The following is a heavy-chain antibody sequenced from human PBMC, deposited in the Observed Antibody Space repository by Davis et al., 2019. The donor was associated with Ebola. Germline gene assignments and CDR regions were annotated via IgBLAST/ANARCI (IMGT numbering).Heavy chain of an antibody. CDR1: GVSISRHS. D-gene: IGHD3-10*01. J-gene: IGHJ4*02. CDR3: SERGSSV. Sequence: PSETLSLTCTLSGVSISRHSSSWIRPPPGKRLGWFGSIYSTGSAYYNSSPNSRVPISVDTSKNQFSLKLSSVTAADTAMYYCSERGSSVWGQGTLVTVSS. V-gene: IGHV4-59*11. CDR2: IYSTGSA.